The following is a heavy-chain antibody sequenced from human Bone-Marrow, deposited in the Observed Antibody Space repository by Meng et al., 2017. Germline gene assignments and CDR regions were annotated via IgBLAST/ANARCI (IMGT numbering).Heavy chain of an antibody. CDR1: GGSFSGYY. V-gene: IGHV4-34*01. Sequence: QVPLQQGGAGLLKPSGTLSLTCAVYGGSFSGYYWSWIRQPPGKGLEWIGEINHSGSTNYNPSLKSRVTISVDTSKNQFSLKLSSVTAADTAVYYCARGTRPLLFQHWGQGTLVTVSS. CDR3: ARGTRPLLFQH. CDR2: INHSGST. D-gene: IGHD1-1*01. J-gene: IGHJ1*01.